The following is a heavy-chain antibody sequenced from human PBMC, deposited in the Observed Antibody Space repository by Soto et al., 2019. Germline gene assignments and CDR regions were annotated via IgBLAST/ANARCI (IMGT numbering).Heavy chain of an antibody. CDR3: ARGGNYDILTGYSTTFDY. D-gene: IGHD3-9*01. Sequence: ASVKVSCKASGYTFTSYAMHWVRQAPGQRLEWMGWINAGNGNTKYSQKFQGRVTITRDTSASTAYMELSSLRSEDTAVYYCARGGNYDILTGYSTTFDYWGQGTLVTVS. V-gene: IGHV1-3*01. J-gene: IGHJ4*02. CDR2: INAGNGNT. CDR1: GYTFTSYA.